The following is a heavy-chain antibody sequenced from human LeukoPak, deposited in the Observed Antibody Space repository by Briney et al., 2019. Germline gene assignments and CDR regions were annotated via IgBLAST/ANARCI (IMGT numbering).Heavy chain of an antibody. CDR3: TRLSGYPRRRFGP. CDR2: IYWDGDD. V-gene: IGHV2-5*02. CDR1: GFSLSSRRMS. J-gene: IGHJ5*02. Sequence: SGPTQSTPTHTLTLSCTFSGFSLSSRRMSVAWIRQPPEKALECLALIYWDGDDRYSPSLKSRLTITKDTSKNKVVLTKTNRDAVDAATYYCTRLSGYPRRRFGPWGQGTLVTVSS. D-gene: IGHD3-3*01.